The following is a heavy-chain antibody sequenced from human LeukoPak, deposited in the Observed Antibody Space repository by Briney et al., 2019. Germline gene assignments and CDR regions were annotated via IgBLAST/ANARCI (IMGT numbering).Heavy chain of an antibody. CDR2: INHSGST. CDR1: GGSFSGYY. CDR3: ARGYSSSPWSYFDY. J-gene: IGHJ4*02. V-gene: IGHV4-34*01. Sequence: PSETLSLTCAVYGGSFSGYYWSWIRQPPGKGLEWIGEINHSGSTNYNPSLKGRVTISVDTSKNQFSLKLSSVTAADTAVYYCARGYSSSPWSYFDYWGQGTLVTVSS. D-gene: IGHD6-6*01.